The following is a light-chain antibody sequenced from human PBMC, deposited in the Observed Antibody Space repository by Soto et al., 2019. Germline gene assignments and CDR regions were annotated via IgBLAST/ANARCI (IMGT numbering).Light chain of an antibody. V-gene: IGLV2-14*01. CDR2: EVS. CDR3: SSYTSSSTRV. CDR1: SSDVGGYNY. J-gene: IGLJ3*02. Sequence: QSALTQPASVSGSPGQSITISCTGTSSDVGGYNYVSWYQQNPGKAPKLMIYEVSNRPSGVSNRFSGSKSGNTASLTISGLQAEDEADYYCSSYTSSSTRVFDGGTKLTVL.